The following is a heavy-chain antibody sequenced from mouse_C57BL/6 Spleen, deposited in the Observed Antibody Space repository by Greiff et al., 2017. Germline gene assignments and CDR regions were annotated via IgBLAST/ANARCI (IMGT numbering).Heavy chain of an antibody. CDR1: GYTFTDYY. D-gene: IGHD2-1*01. CDR2: IFPGSGST. Sequence: QVQLQQSGPELVKPGASVKISCKASGYTFTDYYINWVKQRPGQGLEWIGWIFPGSGSTYYNEKFKGQATLTVDKSSSTAYMLLGSLTSEDSAVYFCARRGYGNYLFAYWGQGTLVTVSA. J-gene: IGHJ3*01. CDR3: ARRGYGNYLFAY. V-gene: IGHV1-75*01.